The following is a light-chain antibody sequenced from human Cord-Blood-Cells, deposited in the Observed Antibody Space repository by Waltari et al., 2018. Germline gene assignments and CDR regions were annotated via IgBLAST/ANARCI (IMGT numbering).Light chain of an antibody. CDR3: QSADSSGTYWG. CDR1: AFPKQY. CDR2: KDS. V-gene: IGLV3-25*02. Sequence: SFELTQPPSVSVSPGQTARITCSGDAFPKQYAYWYQQKPGQAPVLVIDKDSERPSGNPERFSGSSSGTTVTVTISGVQAEDEADYYCQSADSSGTYWGFGGGTKLTVL. J-gene: IGLJ3*02.